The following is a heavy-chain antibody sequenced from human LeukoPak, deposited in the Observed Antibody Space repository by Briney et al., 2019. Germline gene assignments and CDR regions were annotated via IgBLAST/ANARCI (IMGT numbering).Heavy chain of an antibody. J-gene: IGHJ6*03. CDR1: GFTFSSYW. D-gene: IGHD3-3*01. CDR3: AREREYAFWRSYGTYDYYYFMDV. Sequence: GGSLRLSCAASGFTFSSYWMSWVRQAPGKGLEWVANIKQDGSEKYYVDSVKGRFTISRDNAKNSLYLQMNSLRAEDTAVYYCAREREYAFWRSYGTYDYYYFMDVWGKGTTVTVSS. CDR2: IKQDGSEK. V-gene: IGHV3-7*01.